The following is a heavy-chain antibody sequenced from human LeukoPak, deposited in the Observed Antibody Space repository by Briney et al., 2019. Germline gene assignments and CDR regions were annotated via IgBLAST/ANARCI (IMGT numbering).Heavy chain of an antibody. CDR1: GGTFSSYA. V-gene: IGHV1-18*01. D-gene: IGHD6-19*01. J-gene: IGHJ4*02. CDR3: ARANGDVFGWYFDY. Sequence: GSSVKVSCKASGGTFSSYAISWVRQAPGQGLEWMGWISAYNGNTNYAQKLQGRVTMTTDTSTSTAYMELRSLRSDDTAVYYCARANGDVFGWYFDYWGQGTLVTVSS. CDR2: ISAYNGNT.